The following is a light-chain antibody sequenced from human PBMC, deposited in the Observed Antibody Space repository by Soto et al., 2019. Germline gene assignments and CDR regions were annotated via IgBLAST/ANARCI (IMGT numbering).Light chain of an antibody. CDR1: SGHSTYA. Sequence: QPVLTQSPSASASLGASVKLTCTLSSGHSTYAIAWHQQQPEKGPRYLMKLNSDGRHSKGDGIPDRFSGSSSGAERYLTISRLQSDDESDYYCQAWGTGIQVFGGGTKLTVL. CDR2: LNSDGRH. J-gene: IGLJ3*02. V-gene: IGLV4-69*01. CDR3: QAWGTGIQV.